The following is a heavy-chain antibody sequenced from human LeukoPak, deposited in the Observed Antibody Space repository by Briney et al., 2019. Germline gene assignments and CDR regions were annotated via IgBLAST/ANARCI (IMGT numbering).Heavy chain of an antibody. Sequence: PGGSLRLSCEASGFTFSSYGMHWVRQAPGKGLEWVAVISYDGSNKYYADSVKGRFTISRDNSKNTLYLQMNSLRAEDTAVYYCARHDFGFEGIDPWGQGTLVTVSS. CDR2: ISYDGSNK. CDR1: GFTFSSYG. D-gene: IGHD3/OR15-3a*01. V-gene: IGHV3-30*03. J-gene: IGHJ5*02. CDR3: ARHDFGFEGIDP.